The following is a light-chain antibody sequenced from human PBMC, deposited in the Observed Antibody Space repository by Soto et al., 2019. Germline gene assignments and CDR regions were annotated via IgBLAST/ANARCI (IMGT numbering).Light chain of an antibody. CDR2: TAS. CDR3: QQGDSFPLT. Sequence: DIPMTQSPSSVSASVGDRVTITSRASQGVDTWLAWFQQKPGEAPRLLIYTASTLHSGVPSRFSGSGSGTDCTLTITSRQPEDFATYYCQQGDSFPLTFGGGTQGEIK. CDR1: QGVDTW. J-gene: IGKJ4*01. V-gene: IGKV1-12*01.